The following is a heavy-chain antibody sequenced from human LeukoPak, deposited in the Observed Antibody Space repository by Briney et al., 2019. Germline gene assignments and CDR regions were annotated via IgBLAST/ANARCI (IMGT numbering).Heavy chain of an antibody. V-gene: IGHV3-23*01. CDR1: GFTFSSYA. CDR2: ISGSGGST. Sequence: GGSLRRSCAASGFTFSSYAMSWVRQAPGKGLEWVSVISGSGGSTYYAYSVKGRFTISRDNSKNTLYLHMNSLRGEDTAVYYCAKRYYGSATYYAFDYWGQGTLVTVSS. CDR3: AKRYYGSATYYAFDY. D-gene: IGHD3-10*01. J-gene: IGHJ4*02.